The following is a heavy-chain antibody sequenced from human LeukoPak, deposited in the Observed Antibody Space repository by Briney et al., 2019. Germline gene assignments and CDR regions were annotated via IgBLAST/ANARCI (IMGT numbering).Heavy chain of an antibody. Sequence: ASETLSLTCGVYGASYSYYYWIWIRQPPGKGLEGFREINHSGSTNYNPSLKSRVTISVDTSKYQFSLKLSSVTAADTAVYYCAGKGGGQLVNNRRWFDPWGQGTLVTVSS. V-gene: IGHV4-34*01. CDR1: GASYSYYY. CDR2: INHSGST. CDR3: AGKGGGQLVNNRRWFDP. J-gene: IGHJ5*02. D-gene: IGHD6-13*01.